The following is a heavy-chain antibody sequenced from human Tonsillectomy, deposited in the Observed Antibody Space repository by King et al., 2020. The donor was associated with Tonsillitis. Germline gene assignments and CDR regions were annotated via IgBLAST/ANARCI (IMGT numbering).Heavy chain of an antibody. J-gene: IGHJ4*02. V-gene: IGHV3-23*04. D-gene: IGHD6-13*01. Sequence: VQLVESGGGLVQPGRSLRLSCAASGFTFSNYDMSWVRQAPGKGLEWVSAISASGGNQYYADSVKGRFTISRDNSKNTLYLQMNSLRAEDTAVYYCAKPASPYSSSHMDYWGQGNLVTVSS. CDR1: GFTFSNYD. CDR2: ISASGGNQ. CDR3: AKPASPYSSSHMDY.